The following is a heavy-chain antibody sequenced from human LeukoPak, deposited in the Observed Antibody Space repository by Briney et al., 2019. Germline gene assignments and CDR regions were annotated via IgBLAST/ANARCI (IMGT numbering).Heavy chain of an antibody. CDR2: ISSSSSYI. V-gene: IGHV3-21*01. J-gene: IGHJ2*01. Sequence: GGSLRLSCAASGFTFSSYSMNWVRQAPGKGLEWVSSISSSSSYIYYADSVKGRFTISRDNAKNSLYLQMNSLRAEDTAVYYCAREYYDFWSGTHWYFDLWGRGTLVTVSS. CDR3: AREYYDFWSGTHWYFDL. D-gene: IGHD3-3*01. CDR1: GFTFSSYS.